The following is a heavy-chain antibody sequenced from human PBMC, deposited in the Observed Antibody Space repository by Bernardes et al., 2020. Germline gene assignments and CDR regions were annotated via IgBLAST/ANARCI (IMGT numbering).Heavy chain of an antibody. Sequence: GGSLRLSCAASGFIFNTYWMTWIRQAPGKGLEWLANIRGDGSQKYYVDSVKGRFTISRDNAQNSLYLQMNSLTAEDTAVYYCARHESAYSFAYDYWGQGTLVTVSS. V-gene: IGHV3-7*01. D-gene: IGHD4-4*01. J-gene: IGHJ4*02. CDR1: GFIFNTYW. CDR3: ARHESAYSFAYDY. CDR2: IRGDGSQK.